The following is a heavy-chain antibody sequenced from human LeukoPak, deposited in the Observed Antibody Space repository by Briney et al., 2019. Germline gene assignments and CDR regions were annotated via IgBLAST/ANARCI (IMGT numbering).Heavy chain of an antibody. V-gene: IGHV1-69*04. Sequence: ASVKVSCKASGGTFSSYAINWVRQAPGQGLEWMGRIIPILGTGNYAQKFQGRVTITADKSTSTAYMALSSLRSEDTAVYYCARGGDYGANSVKGMDVWGQGTTVTVSS. CDR3: ARGGDYGANSVKGMDV. CDR1: GGTFSSYA. J-gene: IGHJ6*02. CDR2: IIPILGTG. D-gene: IGHD4-23*01.